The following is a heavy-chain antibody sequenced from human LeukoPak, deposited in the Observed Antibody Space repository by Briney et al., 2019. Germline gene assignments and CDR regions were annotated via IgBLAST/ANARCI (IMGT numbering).Heavy chain of an antibody. V-gene: IGHV1-18*01. D-gene: IGHD2-2*02. CDR3: ATDRGCSSTSCYIENWFDP. CDR1: GYTFTSYG. J-gene: IGHJ5*02. CDR2: IGAYNGNT. Sequence: ASVKVSCKASGYTFTSYGISWVRQAPGQGLEWMGWIGAYNGNTNYAQKLQGRVTMTTDTSTSTAYMELRSLRSDDTAVYYCATDRGCSSTSCYIENWFDPWGQGTLVTVSS.